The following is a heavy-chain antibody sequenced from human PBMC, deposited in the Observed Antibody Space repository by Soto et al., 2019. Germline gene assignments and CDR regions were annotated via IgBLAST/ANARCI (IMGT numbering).Heavy chain of an antibody. Sequence: RASVKVSCKASGYTFTSYAMHWVRQAPGQRLEWMGWINAGNGNTKYSQKFQGRVTITRDTSASTAYMELSSLRSEDTAVYYCAREGSSSWHTYYYYYGMDVWGQGTTVTVSS. V-gene: IGHV1-3*01. D-gene: IGHD6-13*01. J-gene: IGHJ6*02. CDR1: GYTFTSYA. CDR2: INAGNGNT. CDR3: AREGSSSWHTYYYYYGMDV.